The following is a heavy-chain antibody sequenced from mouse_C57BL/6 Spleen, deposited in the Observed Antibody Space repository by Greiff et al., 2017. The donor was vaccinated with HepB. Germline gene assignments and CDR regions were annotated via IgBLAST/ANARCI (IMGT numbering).Heavy chain of an antibody. J-gene: IGHJ2*01. CDR1: GFTFSDYY. V-gene: IGHV5-16*01. D-gene: IGHD3-3*01. CDR3: ARGQGRGDYFDY. Sequence: EVQRVESEGGLVQPGSSMKLSCTASGFTFSDYYMAWVRQVPEKGLEWVANINYDGSSTYYLDPLKSRFIISRDNAKNILYLQMSSLKSKDTATYYCARGQGRGDYFDYWGQGTTLTVSS. CDR2: INYDGSST.